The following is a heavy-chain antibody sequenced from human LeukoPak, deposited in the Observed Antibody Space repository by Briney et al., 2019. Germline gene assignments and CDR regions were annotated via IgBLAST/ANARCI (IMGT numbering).Heavy chain of an antibody. V-gene: IGHV1-46*01. Sequence: ASVKVSCKASGYTFTTYAMNWVRQAPGQGLEWMGIINPSGGSTSYAQKFQGRVTMTRGMSTSTVYMELSSLRSEDTAVYYCARGPRSSWALDYYYYYMDVWGKGTTVTVSS. J-gene: IGHJ6*03. CDR2: INPSGGST. D-gene: IGHD6-13*01. CDR3: ARGPRSSWALDYYYYYMDV. CDR1: GYTFTTYA.